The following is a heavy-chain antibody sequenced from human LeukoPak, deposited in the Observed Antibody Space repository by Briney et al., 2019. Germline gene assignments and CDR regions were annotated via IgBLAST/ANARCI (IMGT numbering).Heavy chain of an antibody. CDR1: GFTFSSYA. CDR3: AKDRFYGSTMVWGVIVSGYFDY. Sequence: GGSLRLSCAASGFTFSSYAMSWVRQAPGKGLEWVSAISGSGGSTYYADSVKGRFTISRDNSKNTLYLQMNSLRAEDTAVYYCAKDRFYGSTMVWGVIVSGYFDYWGQGTLVTVSS. D-gene: IGHD3-10*01. V-gene: IGHV3-23*01. CDR2: ISGSGGST. J-gene: IGHJ4*02.